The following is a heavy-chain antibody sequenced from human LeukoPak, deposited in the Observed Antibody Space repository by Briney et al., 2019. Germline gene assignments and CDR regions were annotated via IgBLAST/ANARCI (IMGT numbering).Heavy chain of an antibody. V-gene: IGHV3-7*01. Sequence: GGSLRLSCAASGFTFNNYWMSWVRQAPGKGLEWVANIKQDGSENYYVDSVKGRFTISRDNAKNSLYLQMNSLRAEDTAVYYCARDSSGYYWGQGTLVTVSS. D-gene: IGHD3-22*01. CDR3: ARDSSGYY. CDR2: IKQDGSEN. J-gene: IGHJ4*02. CDR1: GFTFNNYW.